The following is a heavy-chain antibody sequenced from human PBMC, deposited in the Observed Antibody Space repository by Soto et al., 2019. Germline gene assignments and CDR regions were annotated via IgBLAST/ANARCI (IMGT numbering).Heavy chain of an antibody. CDR2: MNPNSGNT. Sequence: ASVKVSCKASGYTFTSYDINWVRQATGQGLEWMGWMNPNSGNTGYARKFQGRVTMTRNTSISTAYMELSSLRSGDTAVYYCAVVVVVAATPGAFDIWGQGTMVTVSS. CDR3: AVVVVVAATPGAFDI. D-gene: IGHD2-15*01. V-gene: IGHV1-8*01. CDR1: GYTFTSYD. J-gene: IGHJ3*02.